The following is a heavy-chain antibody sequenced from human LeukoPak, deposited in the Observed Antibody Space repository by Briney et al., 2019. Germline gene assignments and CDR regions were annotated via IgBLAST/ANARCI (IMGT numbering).Heavy chain of an antibody. CDR3: ARVDYGSGLNYYYGMDV. D-gene: IGHD3-10*01. CDR2: IYYSGST. J-gene: IGHJ6*02. Sequence: SETLSLTCTVSGDSISSSSYYWVWIRQPPGKGLEWIGSIYYSGSTQYNPSLKSRVTMSLDTSKNQFSLKLSFVIAADTAVYYCARVDYGSGLNYYYGMDVWGQGTTVTVSS. V-gene: IGHV4-39*07. CDR1: GDSISSSSYY.